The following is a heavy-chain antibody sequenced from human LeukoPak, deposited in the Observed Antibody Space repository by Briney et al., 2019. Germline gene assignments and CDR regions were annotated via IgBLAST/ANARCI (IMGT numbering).Heavy chain of an antibody. V-gene: IGHV3-48*02. J-gene: IGHJ4*02. D-gene: IGHD6-19*01. Sequence: GGSLRLSCAASGFTFNSYSMTWVRQALGKGLEWISYISGSSSTIYYADSVEGRFTISRDNAKNSLYLQMNSLRDEDTAVYYCARDHSSGWADFDYWGQGTLVTVSS. CDR3: ARDHSSGWADFDY. CDR2: ISGSSSTI. CDR1: GFTFNSYS.